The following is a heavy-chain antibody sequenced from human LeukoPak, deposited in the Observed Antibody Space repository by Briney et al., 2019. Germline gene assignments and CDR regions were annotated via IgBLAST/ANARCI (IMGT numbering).Heavy chain of an antibody. J-gene: IGHJ3*02. CDR2: IKSKTDGGTT. Sequence: PGGSLRLSCAASGFTFSNAWMSWVRQAPGKGLEWVGRIKSKTDGGTTDYAAPVKGRFTISRDDSKNTLYLQMNSLKTEDTAVYYCTTDPKLMTTVPTGYAFDIWGQGTMVTVSS. D-gene: IGHD4-17*01. CDR3: TTDPKLMTTVPTGYAFDI. V-gene: IGHV3-15*01. CDR1: GFTFSNAW.